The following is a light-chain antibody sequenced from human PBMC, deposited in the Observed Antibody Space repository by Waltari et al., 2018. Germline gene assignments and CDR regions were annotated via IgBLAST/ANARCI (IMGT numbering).Light chain of an antibody. CDR3: AAWDDSLKGVL. CDR2: AGD. CDR1: RSTVGNNA. V-gene: IGLV1-36*01. J-gene: IGLJ2*01. Sequence: QSVLTQTPSVSEAPRQRVPISCSGSRSTVGNNAVTWYQQVPGKAPNLLVFAGDLLPSGVSDRFSGSKSGTSASLAISGLRSEDEGVYFCAAWDDSLKGVLFGGGTKLTVL.